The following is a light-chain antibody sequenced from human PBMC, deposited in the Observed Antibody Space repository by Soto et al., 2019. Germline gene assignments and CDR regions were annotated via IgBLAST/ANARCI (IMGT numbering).Light chain of an antibody. CDR1: QSVSSSY. CDR3: QQRSNWPPGIT. Sequence: DIVLTQSPGTLSLSPWERAALSCRASQSVSSSYLAWYQQKPGQAPRLLIYGASNRATGIADRFSGSGSGTDFTLTISSLEPEDFTVYYCQQRSNWPPGITFGQGTRLEIK. J-gene: IGKJ5*01. CDR2: GAS. V-gene: IGKV3D-20*02.